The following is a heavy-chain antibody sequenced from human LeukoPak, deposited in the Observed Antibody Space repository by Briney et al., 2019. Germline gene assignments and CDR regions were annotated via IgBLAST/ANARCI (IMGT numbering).Heavy chain of an antibody. CDR1: GFTFSSYE. CDR3: ARDSNYYGSGSYLYD. D-gene: IGHD3-10*01. V-gene: IGHV3-74*01. J-gene: IGHJ4*02. CDR2: INSDGSST. Sequence: PGGSLRLSCAASGFTFSSYEMNWVRQAPGKGLVWVSRINSDGSSTNYADSVKGRFTISRDNAKNTLYLQMNSLRAEDTAIYYCARDSNYYGSGSYLYDWGQGTLVTVSS.